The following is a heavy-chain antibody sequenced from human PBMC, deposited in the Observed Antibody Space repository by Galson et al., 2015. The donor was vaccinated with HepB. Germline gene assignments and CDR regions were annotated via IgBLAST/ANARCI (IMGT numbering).Heavy chain of an antibody. CDR3: TSIYDFWSGYWNY. D-gene: IGHD3-3*01. CDR2: IRSKAYGGTT. Sequence: SLRLSCAASGFSVSTNYMTWFRQAPGKGLEWVGFIRSKAYGGTTEYAASVKGRFTISRDDSKSIAYLQMNSLKTEDTAVYYCTSIYDFWSGYWNYWGQGTLVTISS. V-gene: IGHV3-49*03. CDR1: GFSVSTNY. J-gene: IGHJ4*02.